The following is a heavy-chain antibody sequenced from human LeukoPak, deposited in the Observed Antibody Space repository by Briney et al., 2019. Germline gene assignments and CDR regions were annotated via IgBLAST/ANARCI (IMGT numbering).Heavy chain of an antibody. CDR3: ARVGHSYCSPCYFDY. Sequence: GGSLRLSCTASGFTFSSYGMHWGRQAPGKVLGWVAVIGNDGSNKDYGYSAKGRHSLSRDNSKNTLYLQINSPRDEDTAVYYCARVGHSYCSPCYFDYLGQGTLATVSS. D-gene: IGHD5-18*01. CDR2: IGNDGSNK. V-gene: IGHV3-33*01. CDR1: GFTFSSYG. J-gene: IGHJ4*02.